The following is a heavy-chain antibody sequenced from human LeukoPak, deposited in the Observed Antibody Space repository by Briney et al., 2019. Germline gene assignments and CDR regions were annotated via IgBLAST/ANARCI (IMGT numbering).Heavy chain of an antibody. J-gene: IGHJ4*02. V-gene: IGHV3-30*03. D-gene: IGHD5-12*01. CDR1: GFTFSSYG. Sequence: GRSLRLSCEASGFTFSSYGMHWVRQAPGKGLEWVAFILYDGSNIHYGDSVKGRFTISRDNSKNTLYLEMNSLRAEDTAVYYCASARALYGYSGYDEPYFDYWGQGTLVTVSS. CDR2: ILYDGSNI. CDR3: ASARALYGYSGYDEPYFDY.